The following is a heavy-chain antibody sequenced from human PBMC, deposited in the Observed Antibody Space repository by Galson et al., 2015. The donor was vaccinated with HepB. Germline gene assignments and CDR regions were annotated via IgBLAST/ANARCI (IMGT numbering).Heavy chain of an antibody. V-gene: IGHV3-30-3*01. CDR2: ISYDGSNK. CDR1: GFTFSNYT. Sequence: SLRLSCAASGFTFSNYTMHWVRQAPGKGLEWVAVISYDGSNKYYADSVKGRFTISRDNSKNTLYLQMNSLRAEDTAVYYCARDTVAGSGYFDYWGQGTLVTVSS. D-gene: IGHD6-19*01. J-gene: IGHJ4*02. CDR3: ARDTVAGSGYFDY.